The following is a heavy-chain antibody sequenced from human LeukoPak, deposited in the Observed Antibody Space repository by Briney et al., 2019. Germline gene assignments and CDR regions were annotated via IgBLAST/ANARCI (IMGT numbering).Heavy chain of an antibody. CDR3: AKAAGGLQPDY. V-gene: IGHV3-11*06. D-gene: IGHD5-24*01. CDR2: ISSSSSYT. CDR1: GFTFSDYY. J-gene: IGHJ4*02. Sequence: PGGSLRLSRAASGFTFSDYYMSWIRQAPWKGLEWVSYISSSSSYTNYADSVKGRFTISRDNAKNSLYLQMNSLRAEDTALYYCAKAAGGLQPDYWGQGTLVTVSS.